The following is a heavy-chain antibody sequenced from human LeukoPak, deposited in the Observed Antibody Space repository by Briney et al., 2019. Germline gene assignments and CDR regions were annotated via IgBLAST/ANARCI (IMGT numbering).Heavy chain of an antibody. D-gene: IGHD2-15*01. CDR1: GFTFSSYG. CDR3: AIAEDTENEGYFDY. V-gene: IGHV1-69*01. CDR2: IIPIFGTA. Sequence: GGSLRLSCAASGFTFSSYGIHWVRQAPGKGLEWMGGIIPIFGTANYAQKFQGRVTITADESASTAYMELSSLRSEDTAVYYCAIAEDTENEGYFDYWGQGTLVTVSS. J-gene: IGHJ4*02.